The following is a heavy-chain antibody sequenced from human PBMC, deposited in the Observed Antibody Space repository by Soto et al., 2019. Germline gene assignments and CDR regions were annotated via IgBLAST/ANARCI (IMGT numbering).Heavy chain of an antibody. CDR2: IYYSGNT. D-gene: IGHD3-16*01. J-gene: IGHJ4*02. CDR3: AREGGESSDGLYYFDS. CDR1: GGSTSSDNY. Sequence: SETLSLTCTVSGGSTSSDNYWSWIRQPPGKGLEWIGHIYYSGNTDYNPSLKSRLAISIDTSKNQFSLKLSSVTAADTAAYFCAREGGESSDGLYYFDSWGQGSLVTV. V-gene: IGHV4-30-4*01.